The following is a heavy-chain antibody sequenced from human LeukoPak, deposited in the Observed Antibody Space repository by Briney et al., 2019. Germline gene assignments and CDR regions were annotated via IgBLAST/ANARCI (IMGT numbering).Heavy chain of an antibody. CDR3: ARVYSSSWYKNDY. CDR1: GGSFSGYY. D-gene: IGHD6-13*01. Sequence: SETLSLTCAVYGGSFSGYYWSWIRQPPGKGLEWIGEINHSGSTNCNPSLKSRVTISVDTSKNQFSLKLSSVTAADTAVYYCARVYSSSWYKNDYWGQGTLVTVSS. CDR2: INHSGST. J-gene: IGHJ4*02. V-gene: IGHV4-34*01.